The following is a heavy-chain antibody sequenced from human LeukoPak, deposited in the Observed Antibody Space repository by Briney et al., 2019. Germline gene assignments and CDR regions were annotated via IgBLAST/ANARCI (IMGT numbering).Heavy chain of an antibody. CDR1: GGSVSSGSYY. Sequence: TSETLSLTCTVSGGSVSSGSYYWSWIRQPPGKGLEWIGYIYYSGSTNYNPSLKSRVTISVDTSKNQFSLKLSSVTAADTAVYYCARGLMGLWFGKNWFDPWGQGTLVTVSS. CDR2: IYYSGST. V-gene: IGHV4-61*01. CDR3: ARGLMGLWFGKNWFDP. D-gene: IGHD3-10*01. J-gene: IGHJ5*02.